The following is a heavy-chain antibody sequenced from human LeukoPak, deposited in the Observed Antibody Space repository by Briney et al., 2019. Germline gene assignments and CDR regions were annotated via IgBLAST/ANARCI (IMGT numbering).Heavy chain of an antibody. V-gene: IGHV1-18*01. CDR2: ISAYNGNT. CDR1: GYTFTSYG. J-gene: IGHJ4*02. Sequence: ASVKVSCKASGYTFTSYGISWVRQAPGQGLEWMGWISAYNGNTNYAQKLQGRVAMTTDTSTSTAYMELRSLRSDDTAVYYCARDGGGIAVAGDLDYWGQGTLVTVSS. D-gene: IGHD6-19*01. CDR3: ARDGGGIAVAGDLDY.